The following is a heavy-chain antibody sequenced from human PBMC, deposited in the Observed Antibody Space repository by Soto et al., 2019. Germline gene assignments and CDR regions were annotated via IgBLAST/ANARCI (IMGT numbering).Heavy chain of an antibody. Sequence: GGSLRLSCAASGFTFSDYYMSWIRQAPGKGLEWVSYISSSGTTIFYADSLRGRFTISRDNAKKSLYLQMNSLRGEDTAVYYCAREPSNWNYCFDYWGQGTLVTVSS. CDR1: GFTFSDYY. CDR2: ISSSGTTI. CDR3: AREPSNWNYCFDY. D-gene: IGHD1-7*01. J-gene: IGHJ4*02. V-gene: IGHV3-11*01.